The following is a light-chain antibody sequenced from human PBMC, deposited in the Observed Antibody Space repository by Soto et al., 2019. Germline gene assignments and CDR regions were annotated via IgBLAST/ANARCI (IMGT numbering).Light chain of an antibody. Sequence: EIVLTPSPGTLSLSPGERATLSCMASQSVSSSYLAWYQQKPGQAPRLLIYGASNRATGIPDRFSGSGSGTDFTLTISRLEPEDFAVYYCQQYGSSGTFGQGTKV. J-gene: IGKJ1*01. CDR2: GAS. CDR3: QQYGSSGT. CDR1: QSVSSSY. V-gene: IGKV3-20*01.